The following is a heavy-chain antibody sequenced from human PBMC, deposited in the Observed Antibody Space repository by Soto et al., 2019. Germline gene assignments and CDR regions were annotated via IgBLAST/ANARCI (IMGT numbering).Heavy chain of an antibody. D-gene: IGHD6-6*01. CDR3: AKPRISSSPLFDFDY. J-gene: IGHJ4*02. Sequence: GGSRRLSCAASGFTFSSYGMHWVRQAPGKGLEWVAVIWYDGSNKYYADSVKGRFTISRDNSKNTLYLQMNSLRAEDTAVYYCAKPRISSSPLFDFDYWGQGTLVTVSS. V-gene: IGHV3-33*06. CDR2: IWYDGSNK. CDR1: GFTFSSYG.